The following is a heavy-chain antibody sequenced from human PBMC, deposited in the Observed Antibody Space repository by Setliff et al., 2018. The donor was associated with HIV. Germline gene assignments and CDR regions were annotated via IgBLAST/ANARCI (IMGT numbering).Heavy chain of an antibody. CDR1: GGSISSGSYY. Sequence: PSETLSLTCTVSGGSISSGSYYWSWIRQPAGKGLEWIGRIYTSGSTNYNPSLKSRVTISVDTSKNQFSLKLSSVTAADTAVYYFASFGYSSSWKPAEYFQHWGQGTLVTVSS. D-gene: IGHD6-13*01. CDR2: IYTSGST. V-gene: IGHV4-61*02. J-gene: IGHJ1*01. CDR3: ASFGYSSSWKPAEYFQH.